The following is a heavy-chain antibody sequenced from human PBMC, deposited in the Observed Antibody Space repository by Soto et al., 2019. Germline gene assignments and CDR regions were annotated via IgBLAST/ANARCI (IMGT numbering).Heavy chain of an antibody. V-gene: IGHV1-18*04. CDR3: ATSFDTGFDP. J-gene: IGHJ5*02. CDR2: IKVDSGYT. Sequence: QLQLAQSAAEVKKPGASVRVSCKDYGYPFIKYGVSWIRQAPEQGLERMGWIKVDSGYTNYAQKFQGRVTMTADTSSDTAFMDLRSLRLDDTAVYFCATSFDTGFDPWGQGTLVSVSS. D-gene: IGHD3-9*01. CDR1: GYPFIKYG.